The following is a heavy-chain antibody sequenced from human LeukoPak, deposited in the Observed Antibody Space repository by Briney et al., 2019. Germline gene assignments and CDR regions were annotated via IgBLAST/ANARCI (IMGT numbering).Heavy chain of an antibody. Sequence: SETLSLTCTVSGGSISSYYWSWIRQPAGKGLEWIGRIYSSGSTNYNPSLNSRVTISVDTSKNQFSLKLSSVTAADTAVYYCARDKWELLDTFDIWGQGTMVTVSP. V-gene: IGHV4-4*07. CDR1: GGSISSYY. J-gene: IGHJ3*02. D-gene: IGHD1-26*01. CDR3: ARDKWELLDTFDI. CDR2: IYSSGST.